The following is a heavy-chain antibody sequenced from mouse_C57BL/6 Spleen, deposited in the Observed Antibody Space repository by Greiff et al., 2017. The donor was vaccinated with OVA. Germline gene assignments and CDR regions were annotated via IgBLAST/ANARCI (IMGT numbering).Heavy chain of an antibody. V-gene: IGHV3-6*01. CDR3: AREDGYYYAMDY. CDR1: GYSITSGYY. J-gene: IGHJ4*01. D-gene: IGHD2-3*01. Sequence: EVKLMESGPGLVKPSQSLSLTCSVTGYSITSGYYWNWIRQFPGNKLEWMGYISYDGSNNYNPSLKNRISITRDTSKNQFVLKLNSVTTEDTATYYCAREDGYYYAMDYWGQGTSVTVSS. CDR2: ISYDGSN.